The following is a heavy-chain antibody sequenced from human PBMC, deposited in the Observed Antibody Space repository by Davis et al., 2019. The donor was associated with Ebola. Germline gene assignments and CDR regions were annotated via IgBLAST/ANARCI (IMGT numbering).Heavy chain of an antibody. CDR1: GYTFTSYA. CDR2: INTGNGNT. D-gene: IGHD5-12*01. V-gene: IGHV1-3*04. Sequence: ASVKVSCKASGYTFTSYAMHWVRQAPGQRLEWMGWINTGNGNTEYSQKFQGRVTITRDTSASTAYMELSSLRSEDTAVYYCARGLGIVLSLTATSDFDYWGQGTLVTVSS. J-gene: IGHJ4*02. CDR3: ARGLGIVLSLTATSDFDY.